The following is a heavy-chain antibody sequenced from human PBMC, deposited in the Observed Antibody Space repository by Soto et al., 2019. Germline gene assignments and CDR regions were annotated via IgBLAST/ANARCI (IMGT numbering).Heavy chain of an antibody. CDR1: GFVITSSD. D-gene: IGHD4-17*01. CDR3: ARGIYGDFDGRGFDN. CDR2: MNPNSGNT. V-gene: IGHV1-8*01. Sequence: ASVKVCCEEFGFVITSSDILWLPQNTGQELEWMGWMNPNSGNTGYAQKFQGRVTMTRNTSTSTAYMELSSLRCEDTAVYYCARGIYGDFDGRGFDNWGQGTLGTVSS. J-gene: IGHJ4*02.